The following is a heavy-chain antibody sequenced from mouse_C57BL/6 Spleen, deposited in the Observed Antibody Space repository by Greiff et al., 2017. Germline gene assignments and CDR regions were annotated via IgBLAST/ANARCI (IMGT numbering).Heavy chain of an antibody. CDR2: IWRGGST. J-gene: IGHJ2*01. D-gene: IGHD1-1*01. Sequence: VHLVESGPGLVQPSQSLSITCTVSGFSLTSYGVHWVRQSPGKGLEWLGVIWRGGSTDYNAAFMSRLSITKDNSKSQVFFKMNSLQADDTAIYYCAKDYGSSQYYFDYWGQGTTLTVSS. CDR3: AKDYGSSQYYFDY. V-gene: IGHV2-5*01. CDR1: GFSLTSYG.